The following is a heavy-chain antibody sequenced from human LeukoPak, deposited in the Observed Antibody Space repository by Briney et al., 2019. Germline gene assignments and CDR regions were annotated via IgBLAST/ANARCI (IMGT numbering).Heavy chain of an antibody. V-gene: IGHV3-30*02. J-gene: IGHJ6*03. CDR2: IRFDGSNK. CDR3: AKDPQWLRLGGRDYYYYYMDV. CDR1: GFTFSSYG. D-gene: IGHD5-12*01. Sequence: GGSLRLSCAASGFTFSSYGMYWVRQAPGKGLEWVAFIRFDGSNKYYANSVKGRFTISRDNSNNTLYLQMNSLRAEDTAVYYCAKDPQWLRLGGRDYYYYYMDVWGKGTTVTVSS.